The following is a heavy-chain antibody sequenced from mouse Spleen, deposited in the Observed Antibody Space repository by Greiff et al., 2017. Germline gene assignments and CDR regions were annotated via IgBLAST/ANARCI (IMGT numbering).Heavy chain of an antibody. D-gene: IGHD1-2*01. J-gene: IGHJ4*01. CDR2: IWSGGST. CDR3: ARNPFITTATDYAMDY. CDR1: GFSLTSYG. Sequence: QVQLQQSGPGLVQPSQSLSITCTVSGFSLTSYGVHWVRQSPGKGLERLGVIWSGGSTDYNAAFISRLSISKDNSKSQVFFKMNSLQADDTAIYYCARNPFITTATDYAMDYWGQGTSVTVSS. V-gene: IGHV2-2*01.